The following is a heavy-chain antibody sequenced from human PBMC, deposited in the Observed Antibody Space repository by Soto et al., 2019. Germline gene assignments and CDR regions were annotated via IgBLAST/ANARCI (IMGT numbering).Heavy chain of an antibody. J-gene: IGHJ4*02. CDR2: IYYSGST. V-gene: IGHV4-59*08. Sequence: QVQLQESGPGLVKPSETLSLTCTVSGGSISSYYWSWIRQPPGKGLEWIGHIYYSGSTNYNPSLKXXVXIXADTSKNQFSLKLSSVPAADTAVYYCASRRGDGLDYWGQGTLVTVSS. D-gene: IGHD3-10*01. CDR1: GGSISSYY. CDR3: ASRRGDGLDY.